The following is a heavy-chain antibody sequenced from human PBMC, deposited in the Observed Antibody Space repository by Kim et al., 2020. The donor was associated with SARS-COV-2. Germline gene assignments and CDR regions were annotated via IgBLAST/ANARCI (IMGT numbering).Heavy chain of an antibody. V-gene: IGHV1-2*02. D-gene: IGHD3-10*01. J-gene: IGHJ4*02. CDR3: ARGGLSGITMVRDPGLDGY. CDR2: INPNSGGT. CDR1: GYTFTGYY. Sequence: ASVKVSCKASGYTFTGYYMHWVRQAPGQGLEWMGWINPNSGGTNYAQKFQGRVTMTRDTSISTAYMELSRLRSDDTAVYYCARGGLSGITMVRDPGLDGYWGQGTLVTVSS.